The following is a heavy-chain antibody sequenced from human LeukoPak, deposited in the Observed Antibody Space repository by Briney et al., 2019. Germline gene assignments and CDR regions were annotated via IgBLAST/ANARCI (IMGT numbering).Heavy chain of an antibody. CDR2: ISDSGGYT. CDR1: GFPFSSYA. D-gene: IGHD6-19*01. V-gene: IGHV3-23*01. CDR3: ARAGEGSSGWYRI. J-gene: IGHJ4*02. Sequence: PGGSLRLSCAASGFPFSSYAMSWVRQAPGKGLEWVSAISDSGGYTNSADSVKGRFTISRDNAKNTLYLQMNSLRAEDTAVYYCARAGEGSSGWYRIWGQGTLVTVSS.